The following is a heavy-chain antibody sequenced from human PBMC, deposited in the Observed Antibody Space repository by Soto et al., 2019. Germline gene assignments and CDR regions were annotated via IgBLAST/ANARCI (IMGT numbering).Heavy chain of an antibody. J-gene: IGHJ4*02. CDR2: ISYDGSNQ. CDR1: GFIFSSYG. Sequence: QVQLVESGGGVVQPGRSLRLSCAASGFIFSSYGMHWVRQAPGNGLEWVAGISYDGSNQYYADSVKGRFTISRDNSKNTLYLQLNSLRAEDTAVYYCAKDTYYHDTTGFYIFDSWGQGTLVNVSS. V-gene: IGHV3-30*18. CDR3: AKDTYYHDTTGFYIFDS. D-gene: IGHD3-22*01.